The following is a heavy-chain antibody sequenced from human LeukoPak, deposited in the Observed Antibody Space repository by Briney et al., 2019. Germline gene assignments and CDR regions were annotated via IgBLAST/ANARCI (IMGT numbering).Heavy chain of an antibody. D-gene: IGHD6-19*01. Sequence: SVKVSCKASGGTFSSYAISWVRQAPGQGLEWMGGIIPIFGTANYAQKFQGRVTITADESTSTAYMELSSLRSEDTAVYYCARGRVAGLAHQFDYWGQGTLVTVSS. CDR3: ARGRVAGLAHQFDY. J-gene: IGHJ4*02. CDR2: IIPIFGTA. CDR1: GGTFSSYA. V-gene: IGHV1-69*13.